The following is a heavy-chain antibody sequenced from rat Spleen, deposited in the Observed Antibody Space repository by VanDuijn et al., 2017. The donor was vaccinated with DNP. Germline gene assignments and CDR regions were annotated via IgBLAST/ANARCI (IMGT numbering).Heavy chain of an antibody. CDR3: TRHNPVYFFDY. D-gene: IGHD4-3*01. J-gene: IGHJ2*01. V-gene: IGHV5-31*01. CDR1: GFTSNNFW. CDR2: IINIGGST. Sequence: EVQLVESGGGLVQPGRSLKLSCVASGFTSNNFWMTWIRQAPGKGLEGVAPIINIGGSTYYPDSVKGRFTISRDDAKSTLYLQMNSLRSEDTATYYCTRHNPVYFFDYWGQGVMVTVSS.